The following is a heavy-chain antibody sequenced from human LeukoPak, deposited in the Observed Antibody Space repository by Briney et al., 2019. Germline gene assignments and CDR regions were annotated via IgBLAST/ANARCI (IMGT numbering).Heavy chain of an antibody. CDR3: ARQQRLWFGEPFDY. CDR1: GGSISSSSYY. J-gene: IGHJ4*02. CDR2: IYYSGST. V-gene: IGHV4-39*01. Sequence: PSEALSLTCTVSGGSISSSSYYWGWIRQPPGKGLDGFGSIYYSGSTYYNPSLKSRVTISVDTSKNQFSLKLSSVTAADTAVYYCARQQRLWFGEPFDYWGQGTLVTVSS. D-gene: IGHD3-10*01.